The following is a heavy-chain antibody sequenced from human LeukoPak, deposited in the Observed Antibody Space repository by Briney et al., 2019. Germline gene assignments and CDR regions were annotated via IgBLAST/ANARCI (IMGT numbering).Heavy chain of an antibody. Sequence: PSETLSLTCTVSGGSISSTTYYWDWIRQPPGKGLEWIGSIYYSGSTYYNPSLKSRVTISVDTSKNQFSLKLSSVTAADTAVYYCARDREYYYDSSGREDYFDYWGQGTLVTVSS. D-gene: IGHD3-22*01. CDR1: GGSISSTTYY. J-gene: IGHJ4*02. CDR2: IYYSGST. CDR3: ARDREYYYDSSGREDYFDY. V-gene: IGHV4-39*07.